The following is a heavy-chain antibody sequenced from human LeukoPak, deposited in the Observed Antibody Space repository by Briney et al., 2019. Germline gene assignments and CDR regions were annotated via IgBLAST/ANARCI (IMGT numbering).Heavy chain of an antibody. D-gene: IGHD5-18*01. CDR3: ARASTAMVTSY. CDR1: GGTFGSYA. V-gene: IGHV1-69*04. CDR2: IIPILGIA. Sequence: GSSVKVSCKASGGTFGSYAISWVRQAPGQGLEWMGRIIPILGIANYAQKFQGRVTITADKSTSTAYMELSSLRSEDTAVYYCARASTAMVTSYWGQGTLVTVSS. J-gene: IGHJ4*02.